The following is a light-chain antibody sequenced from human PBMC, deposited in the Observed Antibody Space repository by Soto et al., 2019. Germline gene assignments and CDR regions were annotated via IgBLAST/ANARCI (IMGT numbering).Light chain of an antibody. J-gene: IGKJ4*01. V-gene: IGKV3-11*01. CDR2: AAS. CDR3: QQRSNWPQIT. Sequence: EIVLTQSPATLSLSPGERATLSFRASQSVSKYLAWYQQKPGQAPRLLIHAASNRATGIPARFSGSGSGTDFTLTIRSLEPEDFGVYYCQQRSNWPQITVGGGTKVEIK. CDR1: QSVSKY.